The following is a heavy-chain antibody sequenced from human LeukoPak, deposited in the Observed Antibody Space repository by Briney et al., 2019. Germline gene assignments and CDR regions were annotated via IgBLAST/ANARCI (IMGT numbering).Heavy chain of an antibody. CDR2: IRNKANSYTT. D-gene: IGHD5-18*01. CDR3: ARSKGGYSYDAHFGY. Sequence: PGGSLRLSCAASGFTFSDHYMDWVRQAPGKGLEWVGRIRNKANSYTTEYAASVKGRFTISRDDSKNTLYLQMSCLKTEDTAVYYCARSKGGYSYDAHFGYWGQGTLVTVSS. J-gene: IGHJ4*02. CDR1: GFTFSDHY. V-gene: IGHV3-72*01.